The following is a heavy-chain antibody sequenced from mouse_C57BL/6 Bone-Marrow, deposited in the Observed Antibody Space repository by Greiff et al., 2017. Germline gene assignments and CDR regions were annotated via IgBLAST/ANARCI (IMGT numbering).Heavy chain of an antibody. J-gene: IGHJ4*01. CDR2: IYPGSGST. CDR3: ARRDYYGSSYAMDY. V-gene: IGHV1-55*01. D-gene: IGHD1-1*01. Sequence: VQLQQSGAELVKPGASVKMSCKASGYTFTSYWITWGKQRPGQGLEWIGDIYPGSGSTNYNEKFKSKATLTVATSSSTAYMQLSSMTSEDAAVYYCARRDYYGSSYAMDYWGQGTSVTVSS. CDR1: GYTFTSYW.